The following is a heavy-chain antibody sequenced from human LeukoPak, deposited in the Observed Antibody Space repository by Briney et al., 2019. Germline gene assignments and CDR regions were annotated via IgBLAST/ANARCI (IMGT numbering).Heavy chain of an antibody. J-gene: IGHJ4*02. CDR3: ARWYSSSSPSDYFDY. CDR1: GYRFTSYW. Sequence: GESLKISCKGSGYRFTSYWIGWVRQMPGKGLEWMGIIYPGDSDTRYSPSFQGQVTISADKSISTAYLQWSSLKASDTAMYYCARWYSSSSPSDYFDYWGQGTLVTVSS. V-gene: IGHV5-51*01. CDR2: IYPGDSDT. D-gene: IGHD6-13*01.